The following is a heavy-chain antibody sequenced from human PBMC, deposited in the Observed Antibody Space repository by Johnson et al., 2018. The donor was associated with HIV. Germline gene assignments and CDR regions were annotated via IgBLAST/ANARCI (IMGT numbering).Heavy chain of an antibody. Sequence: EVQLVESGGGLVQPGGSLRLSCVASGFTFSRYWMTWVRQAPGKGLEWVANIKEDVSEKYYVDSVRGRFTISRDNSKNTVYLQMGSLRPEDMAVYYCARASALDIWGQGTMVTVSS. CDR1: GFTFSRYW. CDR3: ARASALDI. CDR2: IKEDVSEK. J-gene: IGHJ3*02. V-gene: IGHV3-7*02.